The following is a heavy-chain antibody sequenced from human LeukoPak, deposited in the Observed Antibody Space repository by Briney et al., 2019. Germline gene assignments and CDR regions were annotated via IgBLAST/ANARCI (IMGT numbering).Heavy chain of an antibody. J-gene: IGHJ6*04. CDR3: GELGITMIGGV. CDR1: GFTFRIYE. V-gene: IGHV3-48*03. CDR2: ISSSGSTI. Sequence: GGPLRLSCAASGFTFRIYEMNWVRQSPGEGLVGVSYISSSGSTIYYAHSVKGRFTISRDNAKNSLYLQMNRLRAEDTAVYYCGELGITMIGGVWGKGTTVTISS. D-gene: IGHD3-10*02.